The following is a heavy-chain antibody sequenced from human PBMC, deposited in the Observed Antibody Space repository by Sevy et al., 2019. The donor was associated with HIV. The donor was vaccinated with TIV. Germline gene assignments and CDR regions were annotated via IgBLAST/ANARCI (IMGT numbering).Heavy chain of an antibody. Sequence: GGCLRLSCAASGFTFSSYAMSWVRQAPGKGLEWVSAISGSGGSTYYADSVKGRFTISRDNSKNTLYLQMNSLRAEDTAVYYCAKSPRIAVAGTGYFDYWGQGTLVTVSS. D-gene: IGHD6-19*01. CDR2: ISGSGGST. CDR1: GFTFSSYA. V-gene: IGHV3-23*01. CDR3: AKSPRIAVAGTGYFDY. J-gene: IGHJ4*02.